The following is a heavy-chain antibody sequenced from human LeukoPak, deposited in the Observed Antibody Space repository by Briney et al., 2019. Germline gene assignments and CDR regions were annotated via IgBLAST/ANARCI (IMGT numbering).Heavy chain of an antibody. J-gene: IGHJ6*02. Sequence: GGSLRLSCAASGFTFSSYAMHWVRQAPGKGLEWVAVISYDGSNKYYADSVKGRFTISRDNSKNTLYLQMNSLRAEDTAVYYCARDYYSGSHQAYYYYGMDVWGQGTTVTVSS. CDR1: GFTFSSYA. CDR2: ISYDGSNK. CDR3: ARDYYSGSHQAYYYYGMDV. V-gene: IGHV3-30*04. D-gene: IGHD1-26*01.